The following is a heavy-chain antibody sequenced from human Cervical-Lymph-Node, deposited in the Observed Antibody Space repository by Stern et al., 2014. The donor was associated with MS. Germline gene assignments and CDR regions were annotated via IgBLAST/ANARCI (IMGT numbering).Heavy chain of an antibody. D-gene: IGHD2-15*01. J-gene: IGHJ6*02. Sequence: APLVQSGAEVKKPGSSVKVSCKASGGTFSKYPISWVLQAPGQGLEWMGGIIPLFGIVHYTQKFQGRITITADKSTSTAYMELSSLRSEDTAAYYCARGGIVVVVAATRDYYYGMDVWGQGTTVTVSS. V-gene: IGHV1-69*17. CDR3: ARGGIVVVVAATRDYYYGMDV. CDR1: GGTFSKYP. CDR2: IIPLFGIV.